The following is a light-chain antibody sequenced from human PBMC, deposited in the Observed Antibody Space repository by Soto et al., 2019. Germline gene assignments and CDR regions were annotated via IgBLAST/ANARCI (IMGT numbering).Light chain of an antibody. J-gene: IGKJ1*01. CDR3: QHYNSYSEA. CDR2: AAS. Sequence: DIQLTQSPSFLSASLGDRVTITCRASQGIGSYLAWYQQKPGKAPRLLVYAASTLQSGVPSRFSGSGYDTEFTLTISSLQPDDFATYYCQHYNSYSEAFGQGTKVDIK. CDR1: QGIGSY. V-gene: IGKV1-9*01.